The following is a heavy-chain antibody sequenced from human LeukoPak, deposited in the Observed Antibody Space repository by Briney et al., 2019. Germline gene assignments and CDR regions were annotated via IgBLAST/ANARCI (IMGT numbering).Heavy chain of an antibody. J-gene: IGHJ4*02. CDR3: ARDTLSIAAAGPYFDY. V-gene: IGHV4-61*02. Sequence: PSETLSLTCTVSGDSISSGSYFWSWIRQPAGKGLEWIGRVYTSGSPNYNPSLGSRVTISLDTSENQFSLKLSSVTAADTAVYYCARDTLSIAAAGPYFDYWGQGTLVTVSS. CDR2: VYTSGSP. CDR1: GDSISSGSYF. D-gene: IGHD6-13*01.